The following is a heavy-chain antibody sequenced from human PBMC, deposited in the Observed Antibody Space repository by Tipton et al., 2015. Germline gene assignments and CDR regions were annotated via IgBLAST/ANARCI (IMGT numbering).Heavy chain of an antibody. CDR3: ARGYSNYWGY. Sequence: TLSLTCTVSGGSISSSSYYWAWIRQPPGKGLEWIGSLYFSGSTYYNPSLKSRVTISVDTSKTQFSLKVSSVTAADTAVYYCARGYSNYWGYWGQGTLVTVSS. D-gene: IGHD4-11*01. CDR2: LYFSGST. J-gene: IGHJ4*02. CDR1: GGSISSSSYY. V-gene: IGHV4-39*07.